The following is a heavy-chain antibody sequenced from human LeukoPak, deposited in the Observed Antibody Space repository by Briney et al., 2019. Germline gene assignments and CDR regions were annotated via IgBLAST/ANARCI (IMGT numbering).Heavy chain of an antibody. D-gene: IGHD6-13*01. CDR1: GGSISSSSYY. J-gene: IGHJ4*02. CDR3: ARGPQRGYSGSWYGRGLNYFDY. CDR2: INHSGST. Sequence: SETLSLTCTVSGGSISSSSYYWSWIRQPPGKGLEWIGEINHSGSTNYNPSLKSRVTISVDTSKNQFSLKLSSVTAADTAVYYCARGPQRGYSGSWYGRGLNYFDYWGQGTLVTV. V-gene: IGHV4-39*07.